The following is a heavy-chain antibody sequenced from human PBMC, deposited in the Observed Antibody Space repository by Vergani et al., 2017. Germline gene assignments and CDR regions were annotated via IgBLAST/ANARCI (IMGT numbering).Heavy chain of an antibody. J-gene: IGHJ4*02. CDR1: GFTFSSYS. V-gene: IGHV3-21*01. Sequence: EVQLVESGGGLVKPGGSLRLSCAASGFTFSSYSMNWVRQAPGKGLEWVSSISSSSSYIYYADSVKGRFTISRDNAKNSLYLQMKSLRAEDTAVDYGARDGGHYYGSGSAEGYWGQGTLVTVSS. CDR2: ISSSSSYI. D-gene: IGHD3-10*01. CDR3: ARDGGHYYGSGSAEGY.